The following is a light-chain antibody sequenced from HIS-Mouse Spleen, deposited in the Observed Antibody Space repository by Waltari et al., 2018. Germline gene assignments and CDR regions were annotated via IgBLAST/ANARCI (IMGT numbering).Light chain of an antibody. V-gene: IGLV3-10*01. CDR1: ALPKKY. CDR3: YSTDSGGNHSV. CDR2: EDR. Sequence: SYELTQPPSVSVSPGQTARITCPGDALPKKYAYWYQQKAGQAPLLVIYEDRKLPSGIPVRIAGSRSGTLATLTTSGAQVEDGAGYHCYSTDSGGNHSVFAGGTKLTVL. J-gene: IGLJ2*01.